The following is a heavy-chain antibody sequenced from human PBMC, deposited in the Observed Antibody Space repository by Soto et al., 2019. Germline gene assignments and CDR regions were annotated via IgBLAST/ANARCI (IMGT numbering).Heavy chain of an antibody. J-gene: IGHJ6*02. Sequence: PGGSLRLSCAASGFTFRSYAMSWVRQAPGKGLEWVSAISGSGGSTYYADSVKGRFTISRDNSKNTLYLQMNSLRAEDSAVYYCAKDGLENYDFWSGVKTSGTYYYGMDVWGQGTTVTVSS. V-gene: IGHV3-23*01. CDR1: GFTFRSYA. D-gene: IGHD3-3*01. CDR2: ISGSGGST. CDR3: AKDGLENYDFWSGVKTSGTYYYGMDV.